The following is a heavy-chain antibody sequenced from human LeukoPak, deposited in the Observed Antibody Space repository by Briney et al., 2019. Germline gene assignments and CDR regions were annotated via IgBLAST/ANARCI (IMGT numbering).Heavy chain of an antibody. D-gene: IGHD1-26*01. J-gene: IGHJ4*02. V-gene: IGHV4-39*01. Sequence: SETLSLTCTVSGGSISSSSYYWGWIRQPPGKGLEWIGSIYYSGSTYYNPSLKSRVTISVDTSKNQFSLKLSSVTAADTAVYYCARTRLMGELPNWGQGTLVTVSS. CDR1: GGSISSSSYY. CDR2: IYYSGST. CDR3: ARTRLMGELPN.